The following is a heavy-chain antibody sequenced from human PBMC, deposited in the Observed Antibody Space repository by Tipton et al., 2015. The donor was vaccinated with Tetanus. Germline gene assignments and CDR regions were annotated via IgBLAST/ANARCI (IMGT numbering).Heavy chain of an antibody. CDR3: ARHYDFWSGYYRTIDY. CDR1: GGSISSYY. Sequence: LRLSCTVSGGSISSYYWSWIRQPPGKGLEWIGYIYYSGSTNYNPSLKSRVTISVDTSKNQFSLKLSSVTAADTAVYYCARHYDFWSGYYRTIDYWGQGTLVTVSS. J-gene: IGHJ4*02. V-gene: IGHV4-59*01. D-gene: IGHD3-3*01. CDR2: IYYSGST.